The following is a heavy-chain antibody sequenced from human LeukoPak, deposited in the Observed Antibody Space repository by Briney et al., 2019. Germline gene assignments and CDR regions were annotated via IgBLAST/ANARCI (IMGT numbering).Heavy chain of an antibody. CDR2: MNPNSGNT. Sequence: GASVKVSCKASGYTFTSYDINWVRQATGQGLEWMGWMNPNSGNTGYAQKFQGRVTMTRNTSISTAYMELSSLRSEDTALYYCAKDDYDILTGPIDYWGQGTLVTVSS. CDR1: GYTFTSYD. CDR3: AKDDYDILTGPIDY. V-gene: IGHV1-8*01. D-gene: IGHD3-9*01. J-gene: IGHJ4*02.